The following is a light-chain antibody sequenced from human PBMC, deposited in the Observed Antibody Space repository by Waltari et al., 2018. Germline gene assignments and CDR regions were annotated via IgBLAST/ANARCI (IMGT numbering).Light chain of an antibody. V-gene: IGLV1-44*01. J-gene: IGLJ3*02. CDR1: SANIGRDT. CDR2: TDD. Sequence: QSVLTQPPAASGTPGPGVSISSSGSSANIGRDTGSWYQHVPGTAPHLLMHTDDQRPSGVPDRFSGSKSGTSASLAISGRQFEDEAQYFCATWDDSLNGLVFGGGTKVTVL. CDR3: ATWDDSLNGLV.